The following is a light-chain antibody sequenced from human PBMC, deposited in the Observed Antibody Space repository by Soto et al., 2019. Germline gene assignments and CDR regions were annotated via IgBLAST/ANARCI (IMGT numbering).Light chain of an antibody. CDR2: DAS. J-gene: IGKJ5*01. Sequence: EIVRNQPPSTLSLSQGERSSPCSMASHSVSSYLAWYQQKPGQAPRLIIYDASNRATGIPARFSGSGSGTDFTLTIRRLEPEDFAVYYCQQRSNWPQIPLGKVKRLELK. V-gene: IGKV3-11*01. CDR1: HSVSSY. CDR3: QQRSNWPQIP.